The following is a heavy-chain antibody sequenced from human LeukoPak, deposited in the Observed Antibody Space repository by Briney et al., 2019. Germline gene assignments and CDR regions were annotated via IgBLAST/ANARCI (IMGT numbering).Heavy chain of an antibody. CDR3: ARKVGATIEGRYYYGMDV. J-gene: IGHJ6*02. CDR1: GDSVSSNSAA. V-gene: IGHV6-1*01. CDR2: TYYRSKWYN. D-gene: IGHD1-26*01. Sequence: SQTLLLTCAISGDSVSSNSAAWNWIRQSPSRGLEWLGRTYYRSKWYNDYAVSVKSRITINPDTSKNQFSLQLNSVTPEDTAVYYCARKVGATIEGRYYYGMDVWGQGTTVTVSS.